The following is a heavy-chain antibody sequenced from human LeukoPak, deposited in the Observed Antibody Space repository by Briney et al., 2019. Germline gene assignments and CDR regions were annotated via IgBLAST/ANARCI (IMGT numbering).Heavy chain of an antibody. V-gene: IGHV3-23*01. Sequence: PGGSLRLSCAASGFTFSSYTMNWVRQAPGTGLEWVSAITGSGANTYYADSVKGRFTISRDNSKNTLYLQMNSLRAEDTAIYYCAKDVAGSGSYGFDYWGQGTLVTVSS. D-gene: IGHD1-26*01. J-gene: IGHJ4*02. CDR3: AKDVAGSGSYGFDY. CDR1: GFTFSSYT. CDR2: ITGSGANT.